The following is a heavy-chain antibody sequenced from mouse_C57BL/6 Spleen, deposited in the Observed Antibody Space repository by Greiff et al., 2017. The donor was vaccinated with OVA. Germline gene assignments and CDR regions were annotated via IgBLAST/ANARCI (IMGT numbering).Heavy chain of an antibody. CDR3: ARRGYYGSSYEDWYFDV. J-gene: IGHJ1*03. V-gene: IGHV1-63*01. D-gene: IGHD1-1*01. CDR2: IYPGGGYT. CDR1: GYTFTNYW. Sequence: QVQLQQSGAELVRPGPSVKMSCKASGYTFTNYWIGWAKQRPGHGLEWIGDIYPGGGYTNYNEKFKGKATLTADKSSSTAYMQFSSLTSEDSAIYYCARRGYYGSSYEDWYFDVWGTGTTVTVSS.